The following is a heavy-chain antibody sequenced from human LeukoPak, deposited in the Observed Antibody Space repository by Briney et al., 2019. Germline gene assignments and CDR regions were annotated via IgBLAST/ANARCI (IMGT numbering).Heavy chain of an antibody. J-gene: IGHJ3*02. CDR2: ISYDGSNK. D-gene: IGHD3-22*01. CDR1: GFTFSSYA. V-gene: IGHV3-30*04. CDR3: YYYYDSSDESDAFDI. Sequence: PGGSLRLSCAASGFTFSSYAMHWVRQAPGKGLEWVAVISYDGSNKYYADSVKGRFTISRDNSKNTLYLQMNSLRAEDTAVYYCYYYYDSSDESDAFDIWGQGTMVTVSS.